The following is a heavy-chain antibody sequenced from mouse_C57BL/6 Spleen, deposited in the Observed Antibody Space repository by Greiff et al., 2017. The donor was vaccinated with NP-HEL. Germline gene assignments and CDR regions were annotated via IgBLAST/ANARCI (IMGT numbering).Heavy chain of an antibody. CDR2: IWRGGST. V-gene: IGHV2-2*01. CDR3: ASEYYGDWYFDG. CDR1: GFSLTSYG. J-gene: IGHJ1*03. D-gene: IGHD1-2*01. Sequence: VQLQQSGPGLVQPSQSLSITCTVSGFSLTSYGVHWVRQSPGKGLEWLGVIWRGGSTDYNAAFIYRLSISKDNSKSQVFFKMNSLQADDTAIYYCASEYYGDWYFDGWGTGATVTVSS.